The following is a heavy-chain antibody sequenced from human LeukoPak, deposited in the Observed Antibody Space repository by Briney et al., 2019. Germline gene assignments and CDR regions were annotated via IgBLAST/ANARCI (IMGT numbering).Heavy chain of an antibody. J-gene: IGHJ3*02. Sequence: GRPLRLSCAASGFTFDDYAMHWVRQAPGKGLEGGSGISWNSGNIGYADSVKGRFTISRDNAKNSLYLQMNSLRAEDMALYYCAKDISGSYLNGAHAFDIWGQGTMVTVSS. CDR2: ISWNSGNI. D-gene: IGHD1-26*01. V-gene: IGHV3-9*03. CDR1: GFTFDDYA. CDR3: AKDISGSYLNGAHAFDI.